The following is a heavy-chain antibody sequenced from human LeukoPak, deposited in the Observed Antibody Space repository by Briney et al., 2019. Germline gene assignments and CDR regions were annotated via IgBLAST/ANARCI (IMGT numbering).Heavy chain of an antibody. J-gene: IGHJ4*02. CDR2: IYTSGST. CDR3: ARDYIDYCDSSGSFDY. CDR1: GGSISSGSYY. V-gene: IGHV4-61*02. D-gene: IGHD3-22*01. Sequence: SQTLSLTCTVSGGSISSGSYYWSWIRQPAGKGLEWIGRIYTSGSTNYNPSLKSRVTISVDTSKNQFSLKLSSVTAADTAVYYCARDYIDYCDSSGSFDYWGQGTLVTVSS.